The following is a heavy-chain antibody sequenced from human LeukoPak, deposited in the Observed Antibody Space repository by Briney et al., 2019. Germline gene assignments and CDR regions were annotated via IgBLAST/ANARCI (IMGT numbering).Heavy chain of an antibody. V-gene: IGHV4-34*01. CDR1: GGCFSGYY. CDR3: ARGRADSSSWYRAFDI. Sequence: SETLSLTCAVYGGCFSGYYWSWIRQPPGKGLEWIGEINHSGSTNYNPSLKSRVTISVDTSKNQFSLKLSSVTAADTAVYYCARGRADSSSWYRAFDIWGQGTMVTVSS. J-gene: IGHJ3*02. CDR2: INHSGST. D-gene: IGHD6-13*01.